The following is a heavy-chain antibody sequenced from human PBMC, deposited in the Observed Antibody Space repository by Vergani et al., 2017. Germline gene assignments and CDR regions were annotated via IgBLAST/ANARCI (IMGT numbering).Heavy chain of an antibody. Sequence: EVQLVESGGGVVQPGGSLRLSCAASGFTFDDYAMHWVRQAPGKGLEWVSLISGDGGSTYYADSVKGRFTISRDNSKNSLYLQMNSLRTEDTALYYCAKGGASTIFGERGIDDWGQGTLVTVSS. CDR1: GFTFDDYA. D-gene: IGHD3-3*01. CDR2: ISGDGGST. CDR3: AKGGASTIFGERGIDD. V-gene: IGHV3-43*02. J-gene: IGHJ4*02.